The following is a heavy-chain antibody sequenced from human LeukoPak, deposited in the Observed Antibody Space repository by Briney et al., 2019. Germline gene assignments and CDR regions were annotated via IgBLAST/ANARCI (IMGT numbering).Heavy chain of an antibody. J-gene: IGHJ1*01. Sequence: PGGSLRLSCAASGFTFSDYYMSWIRQAPGKGLEWVSYISSSGSTIYYADSVKGRFTISRDNAKNSLYLQMNSLRAEDTAVYYCTRAAKAAARAFPYFQHWGQGTLVTVSS. CDR1: GFTFSDYY. V-gene: IGHV3-11*04. CDR2: ISSSGSTI. D-gene: IGHD2-15*01. CDR3: TRAAKAAARAFPYFQH.